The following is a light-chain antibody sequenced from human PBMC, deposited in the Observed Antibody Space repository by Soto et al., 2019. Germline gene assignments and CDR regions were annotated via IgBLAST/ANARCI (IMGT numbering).Light chain of an antibody. CDR1: QTVRNNY. CDR3: QQFSSYPLT. V-gene: IGKV3-20*01. J-gene: IGKJ5*01. Sequence: ALTQSPGTLSLSPGDRATLSCRASQTVRNNYLAWYQQKPGQAPRLLIYDASSRATGIPDRFSGGGSGTDCTLTISRLEPEDVAVYYCQQFSSYPLTLGGGTRLEIK. CDR2: DAS.